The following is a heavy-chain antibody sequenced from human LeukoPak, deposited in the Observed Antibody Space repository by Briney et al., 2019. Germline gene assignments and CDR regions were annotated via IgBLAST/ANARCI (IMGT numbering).Heavy chain of an antibody. CDR1: GFTFSSYG. CDR2: IWYGGSNK. D-gene: IGHD1-1*01. V-gene: IGHV3-30*18. J-gene: IGHJ4*02. CDR3: AKAPTNEYYFDY. Sequence: GRSLRLSCAASGFTFSSYGMHWVRQAPGKGLEWVAVIWYGGSNKYYADSVKGRFTISRDNSKNTLYLQMNSLRAEDTAVYYCAKAPTNEYYFDYWGQGTLVTVSS.